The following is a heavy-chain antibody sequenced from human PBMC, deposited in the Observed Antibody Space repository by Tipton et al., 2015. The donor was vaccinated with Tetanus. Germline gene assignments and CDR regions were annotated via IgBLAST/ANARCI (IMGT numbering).Heavy chain of an antibody. D-gene: IGHD6-25*01. CDR3: VSGSALDY. CDR1: GFTFSNYK. CDR2: ISSTSRYI. J-gene: IGHJ4*02. V-gene: IGHV3-21*01. Sequence: SLRLSCEVSGFTFSNYKMNWVRQAPGRGLEWVSSISSTSRYIYYAASVKGRFTISRDNAKNSLFLEMNSLRADDTAVYFCVSGSALDYWGQGTLVPVSS.